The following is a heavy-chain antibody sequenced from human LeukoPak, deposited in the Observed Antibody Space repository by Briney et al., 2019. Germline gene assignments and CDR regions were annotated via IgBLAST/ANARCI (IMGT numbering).Heavy chain of an antibody. CDR3: AKDRQRWLYDY. Sequence: PGASLRLSCAASGFTFSSYAMSWVRQAPGKGLEWVSAISGSGGSTYYADSVKGRFTISRDNSKNPLYLQMNNLRAEDTAVYYCAKDRQRWLYDYWGQGTLVTVSS. J-gene: IGHJ4*02. CDR2: ISGSGGST. V-gene: IGHV3-23*01. CDR1: GFTFSSYA. D-gene: IGHD5-24*01.